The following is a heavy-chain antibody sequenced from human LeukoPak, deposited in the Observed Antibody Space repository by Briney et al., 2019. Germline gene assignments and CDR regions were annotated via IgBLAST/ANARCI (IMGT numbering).Heavy chain of an antibody. CDR1: GFTFSDYY. J-gene: IGHJ4*02. Sequence: GGSLRLSCAASGFTFSDYYMSWIRQTPGKGLEWVASIKEDGSERQYVDSVKGRFSISRDNTKGSLFLQLNSLRAEDTAVYYCAREPSGYCSGGSCVDFDYWGQGTLVTVSS. CDR3: AREPSGYCSGGSCVDFDY. CDR2: IKEDGSER. V-gene: IGHV3-7*03. D-gene: IGHD2-15*01.